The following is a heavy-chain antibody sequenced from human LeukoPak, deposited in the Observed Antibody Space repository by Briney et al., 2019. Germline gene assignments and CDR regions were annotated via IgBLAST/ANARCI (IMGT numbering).Heavy chain of an antibody. V-gene: IGHV3-7*01. J-gene: IGHJ3*02. CDR1: GFTFSSYW. CDR2: IKQDGSEK. D-gene: IGHD3-9*01. CDR3: ARGRAYYDILTGPEGDAFDI. Sequence: GGSLRLSCAASGFTFSSYWMSWVRQAPGKGLEWVANIKQDGSEKYYVDSVKGRFTISRDNAKNSLYLQMNSLRAEDTAVYYCARGRAYYDILTGPEGDAFDIWGQGTMVTVSS.